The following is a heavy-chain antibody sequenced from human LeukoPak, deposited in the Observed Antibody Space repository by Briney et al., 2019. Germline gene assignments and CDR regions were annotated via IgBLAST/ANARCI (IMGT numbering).Heavy chain of an antibody. D-gene: IGHD1-1*01. CDR3: TRGVALSDHGIIDS. V-gene: IGHV4-38-2*01. Sequence: SETLSLTCAVSGYSLSSGFFWGWIRPPPGKGLEWIATIYHNGITHYNPSLKRRVTISVDTSKNQFSLKMSSVTAADTAVYYCTRGVALSDHGIIDSWGQGTLATVSS. CDR1: GYSLSSGFF. CDR2: IYHNGIT. J-gene: IGHJ4*02.